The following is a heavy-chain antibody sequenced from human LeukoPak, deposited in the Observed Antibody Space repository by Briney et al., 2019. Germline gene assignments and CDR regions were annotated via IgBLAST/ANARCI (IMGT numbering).Heavy chain of an antibody. D-gene: IGHD2-15*01. CDR2: ISSSSSYT. J-gene: IGHJ3*02. CDR3: APYCSGGSCYVYDAFDI. Sequence: QAGRSLRLSCAASGFTFSSYAMHWIRQAPGKGLEWVSYISSSSSYTNYADSVKGRFTISRDNAKNSLYLQMNSLRAEDTAVYYCAPYCSGGSCYVYDAFDIWGQGTMVTVSS. CDR1: GFTFSSYA. V-gene: IGHV3-48*04.